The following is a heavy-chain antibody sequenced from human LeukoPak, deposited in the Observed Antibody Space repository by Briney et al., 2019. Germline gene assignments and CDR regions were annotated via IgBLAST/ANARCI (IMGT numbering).Heavy chain of an antibody. CDR1: GFTFSSYG. Sequence: GGSLRLSCAASGFTFSSYGVHWVRQAPGKGLEWVAVISYDGSNKYYADSVKGRFTISRDNSKNTLYLQMNSLRAEDTAVYYCAKDLYYYDSSGYKLFHWGQGTLVTVSS. D-gene: IGHD3-22*01. V-gene: IGHV3-30*18. CDR3: AKDLYYYDSSGYKLFH. CDR2: ISYDGSNK. J-gene: IGHJ4*02.